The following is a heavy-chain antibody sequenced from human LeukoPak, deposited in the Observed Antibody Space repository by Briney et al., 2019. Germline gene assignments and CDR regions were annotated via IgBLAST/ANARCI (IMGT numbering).Heavy chain of an antibody. CDR1: GFTVSSNY. Sequence: GGSLRLSCAASGFTVSSNYMSWVRQAPGKGLEWVSVIYSGGSTYYADSVKGRFTISRDNSKNTLYLQMNSLRAEDTAVYYCARDSSGYYRYFDLWGRDTLVTVSS. CDR2: IYSGGST. J-gene: IGHJ2*01. V-gene: IGHV3-53*01. CDR3: ARDSSGYYRYFDL. D-gene: IGHD3-22*01.